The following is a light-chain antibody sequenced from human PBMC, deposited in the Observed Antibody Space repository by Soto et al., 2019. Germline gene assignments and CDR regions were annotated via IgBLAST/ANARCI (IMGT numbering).Light chain of an antibody. J-gene: IGLJ1*01. Sequence: QSALTQPASVSGSPGQSITISCTGTSSDVGDYNYVSWYQHHPGKAPKLLIYDVTDRPSGVSNRFSGSKSGNTASLTISGLQAEDEADYYCSSYGGSNPLDVFGTGTKVTVL. CDR1: SSDVGDYNY. CDR3: SSYGGSNPLDV. V-gene: IGLV2-14*03. CDR2: DVT.